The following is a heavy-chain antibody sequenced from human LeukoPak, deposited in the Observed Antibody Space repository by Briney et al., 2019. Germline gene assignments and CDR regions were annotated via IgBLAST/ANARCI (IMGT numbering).Heavy chain of an antibody. CDR1: GGSISSGGYY. D-gene: IGHD3-10*01. CDR3: ARAEGLGFGELSDVWWFDP. CDR2: IYYSGST. J-gene: IGHJ5*02. Sequence: SETLSLTCTVSGGSISSGGYYWSWIRQHPGKGLEWIGYIYYSGSTYYNPSLKSRVTISVDTSKNQFSLKLSSVTAADTAVYYCARAEGLGFGELSDVWWFDPWGQGTLVTVSS. V-gene: IGHV4-31*03.